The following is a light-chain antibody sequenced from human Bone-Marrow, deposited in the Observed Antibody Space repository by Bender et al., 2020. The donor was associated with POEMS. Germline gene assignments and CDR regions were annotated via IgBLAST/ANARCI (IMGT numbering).Light chain of an antibody. CDR1: TDDVGSYNL. V-gene: IGLV2-14*02. J-gene: IGLJ3*02. Sequence: QSALTQPASVSGSPGQSITISCTGTTDDVGSYNLVSWYQQHPGKAPKFIIYEGNKRPSGVSNRFSGSKSGNTASLAISGLRSEDEADYYCASWDDSLLFGGGTKLTVL. CDR3: ASWDDSLL. CDR2: EGN.